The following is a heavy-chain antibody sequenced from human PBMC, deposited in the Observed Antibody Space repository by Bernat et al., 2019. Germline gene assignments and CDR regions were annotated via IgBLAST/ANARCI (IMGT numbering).Heavy chain of an antibody. D-gene: IGHD3-3*01. J-gene: IGHJ4*02. Sequence: QVQLVQSGAEVKKPGASVKVSCKVSGYTLTELSMHWVRQAPGKGLEWMGGFDPEDGETIYAQKFQGRVTMTEDTSTDTAYMELSSLRSEDTAVYYCATGDFWSGYYKGGVLSFDYWGQGTLVTVSS. CDR3: ATGDFWSGYYKGGVLSFDY. CDR2: FDPEDGET. CDR1: GYTLTELS. V-gene: IGHV1-24*01.